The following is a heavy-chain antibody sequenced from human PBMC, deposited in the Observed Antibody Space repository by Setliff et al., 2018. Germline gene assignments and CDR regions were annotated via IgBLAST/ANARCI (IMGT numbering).Heavy chain of an antibody. D-gene: IGHD3-22*01. Sequence: SETLSLTCSVSGGSISRSYWTWIRQAPGKGMEWIGYISRSGTTNYNPSLKSRLSMSVDTSKNQFSLRLSSVTAADTAVYYCARGSYYDSSGYSPDFFDYWGQGTLVTVSS. J-gene: IGHJ4*02. CDR1: GGSISRSY. CDR2: ISRSGTT. CDR3: ARGSYYDSSGYSPDFFDY. V-gene: IGHV4-4*09.